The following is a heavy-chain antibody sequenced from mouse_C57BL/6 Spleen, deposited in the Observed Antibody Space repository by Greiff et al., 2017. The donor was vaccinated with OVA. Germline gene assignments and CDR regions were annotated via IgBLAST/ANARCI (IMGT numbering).Heavy chain of an antibody. Sequence: EVQLQQSGAELVRPGASVKLSCTASGFNIKDDYMHWVKQRPEQGLEWIGWIDPENGDTEYASKFQGKATITADTSSNTAYLQLSSLTSEDTAVYYCTTWGLYGSSSFAYWGQGTLVTVSA. CDR1: GFNIKDDY. CDR3: TTWGLYGSSSFAY. CDR2: IDPENGDT. V-gene: IGHV14-4*01. D-gene: IGHD1-1*01. J-gene: IGHJ3*01.